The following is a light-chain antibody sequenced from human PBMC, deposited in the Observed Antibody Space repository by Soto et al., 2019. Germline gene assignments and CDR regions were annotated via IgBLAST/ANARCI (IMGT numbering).Light chain of an antibody. Sequence: EIVLTQSPATLSLSPGERATLSCRASETIRGLLAWYQQRPGQPPRLLIYDTSNRATGIPARFSGSGSGTEFTLTISSLQSEDFAVYYCQQYNNWRTFGQGTKVDIK. CDR2: DTS. CDR3: QQYNNWRT. J-gene: IGKJ1*01. CDR1: ETIRGL. V-gene: IGKV3D-15*01.